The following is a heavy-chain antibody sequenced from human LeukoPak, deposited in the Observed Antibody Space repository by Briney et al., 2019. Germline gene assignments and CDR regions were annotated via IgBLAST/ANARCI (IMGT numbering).Heavy chain of an antibody. CDR2: IWYDGSNK. V-gene: IGHV3-30*19. CDR3: ARDFPPQTSYYFDY. CDR1: GFTFSSYG. J-gene: IGHJ4*02. Sequence: PGGSLRLSCAASGFTFSSYGMHWVRQAPGKGLEWVAVIWYDGSNKYYADSVKGRFTISRDNSKNTLYLQMNSLRAEDTAVYYCARDFPPQTSYYFDYWGQGTLVTVSS.